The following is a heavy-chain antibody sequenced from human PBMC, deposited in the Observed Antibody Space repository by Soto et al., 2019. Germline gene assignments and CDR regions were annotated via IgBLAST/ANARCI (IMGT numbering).Heavy chain of an antibody. J-gene: IGHJ4*02. CDR1: GGTFSSYA. V-gene: IGHV1-69*01. D-gene: IGHD2-2*01. CDR2: IIPIFGTA. Sequence: SVNVSCKASGGTFSSYAISWVRQAPGQGLEWMGGIIPIFGTANYAQKFQGRVTITADESTSTAYMELSSLRSEDTAVYYCARLNYCSSTSCSTGYFDYWGQGTLVTV. CDR3: ARLNYCSSTSCSTGYFDY.